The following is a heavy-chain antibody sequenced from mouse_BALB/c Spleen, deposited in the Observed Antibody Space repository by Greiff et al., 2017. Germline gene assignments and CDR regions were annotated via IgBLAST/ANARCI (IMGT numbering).Heavy chain of an antibody. D-gene: IGHD2-4*01. CDR2: IWGDGST. CDR3: AKPVYYDYDMGAWFAY. CDR1: GFSLTSYG. Sequence: VKLVESGPGLVAPSQSLSITCTVSGFSLTSYGVSWVRPPPGKGLGWLGVIWGDGSTNYHSALISRLSISKDNSKSQVFLKLNSLQTDDTATYYCAKPVYYDYDMGAWFAYWGQGTLVTVSA. V-gene: IGHV2-3*01. J-gene: IGHJ3*01.